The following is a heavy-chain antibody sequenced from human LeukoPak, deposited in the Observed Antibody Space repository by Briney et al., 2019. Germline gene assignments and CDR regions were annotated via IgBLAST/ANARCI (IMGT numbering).Heavy chain of an antibody. V-gene: IGHV3-7*01. D-gene: IGHD1-20*01. CDR1: GFSFSTYW. CDR3: ARAGNWNDGGYFDY. CDR2: IKQDGSEK. J-gene: IGHJ4*02. Sequence: GGSLRLSCAASGFSFSTYWMSWVRQAPGEGLEWVDNIKQDGSEKYYVDSVKGRFTISRDNAKNSLYLQMNSLRAEDTAVYYCARAGNWNDGGYFDYWGQGTLVTVSS.